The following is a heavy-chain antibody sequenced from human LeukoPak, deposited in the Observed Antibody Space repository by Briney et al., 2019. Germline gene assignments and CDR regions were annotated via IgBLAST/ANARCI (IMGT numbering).Heavy chain of an antibody. V-gene: IGHV3-23*01. J-gene: IGHJ4*02. CDR3: AKDKAPITIFGVVIQGPDY. CDR1: GFTFSSYA. CDR2: ISGSGGST. Sequence: GGSLRLSCAASGFTFSSYAMSWVRQAPGKGLEWVSAISGSGGSTYYADSVKGWFTISRDNSKNTLYLQMNSLRAEDTAVYYCAKDKAPITIFGVVIQGPDYWGQGTLVTVSS. D-gene: IGHD3-3*01.